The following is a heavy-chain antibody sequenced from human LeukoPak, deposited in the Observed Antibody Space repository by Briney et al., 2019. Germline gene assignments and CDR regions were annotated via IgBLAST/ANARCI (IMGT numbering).Heavy chain of an antibody. J-gene: IGHJ3*02. V-gene: IGHV3-21*01. Sequence: AGGSLRLSCAASGFTFSAYTINWVRQPPGKGLEWVSSICCSGGYRYYADSVKRLSTISRDNDKNSVSLQMNSLRAEDTGVYYCAREGGAFDIWGEGAIGTLSS. CDR3: AREGGAFDI. CDR2: ICCSGGYR. D-gene: IGHD2-15*01. CDR1: GFTFSAYT.